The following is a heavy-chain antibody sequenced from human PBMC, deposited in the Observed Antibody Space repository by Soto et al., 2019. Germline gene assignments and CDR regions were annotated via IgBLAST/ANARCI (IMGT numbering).Heavy chain of an antibody. CDR3: ARDDCSSGSCLLYYYYLDV. J-gene: IGHJ6*03. CDR2: ISSSGDVT. CDR1: GFPFSEFY. V-gene: IGHV3-11*01. D-gene: IGHD2-15*01. Sequence: AQLVESGGGLVKPGGSLRLSCAASGFPFSEFYMSWIRQSPGKGLEWVSYISSSGDVTKYADSVKGRFTISRDNARNSLYLLMNSLRDDDSAIYYCARDDCSSGSCLLYYYYLDVWGKGTTVTVS.